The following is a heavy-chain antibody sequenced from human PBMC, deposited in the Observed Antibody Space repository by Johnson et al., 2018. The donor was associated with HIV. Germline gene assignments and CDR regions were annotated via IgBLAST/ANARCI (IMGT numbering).Heavy chain of an antibody. Sequence: QVQLVESGGGVVQPGGSLRLSCAASGFTFSSYAMHWVRQAPGKGLEWVAVISYDGSNKYYADSVKGRFTISRENSKNTLYLQMGSLRVDDMAVYYCARLRGAFDIWGQGTMVTVSS. D-gene: IGHD3-10*01. CDR1: GFTFSSYA. CDR3: ARLRGAFDI. CDR2: ISYDGSNK. J-gene: IGHJ3*02. V-gene: IGHV3-30*14.